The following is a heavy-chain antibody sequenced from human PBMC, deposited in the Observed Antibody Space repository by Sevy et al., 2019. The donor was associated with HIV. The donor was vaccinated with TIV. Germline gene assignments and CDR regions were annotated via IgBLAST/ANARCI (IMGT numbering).Heavy chain of an antibody. V-gene: IGHV3-7*01. Sequence: GGYLRLSCAASGFSFSAYWMNCVRQAPGKGLEWVANIKPDGSDKHYVDSAEGRFTISRDNAKNSLYLQMNSLRVEDTAMYYCTQQTFGRFDSWGQGTTVLVSS. D-gene: IGHD1-26*01. CDR1: GFSFSAYW. CDR3: TQQTFGRFDS. J-gene: IGHJ4*02. CDR2: IKPDGSDK.